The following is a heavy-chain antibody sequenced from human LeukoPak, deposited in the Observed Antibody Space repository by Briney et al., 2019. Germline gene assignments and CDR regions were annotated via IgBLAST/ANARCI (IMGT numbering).Heavy chain of an antibody. V-gene: IGHV1-69*05. D-gene: IGHD3-3*01. CDR3: ARGGGADFWSGGDAFDI. Sequence: ASVKVSCKASGGTFSSYAISWVRQAPGHGLEWMGGIIPIFGTANYAQKFQGRVTITTDESTSTAYMELSSLRSEDTAVYYCARGGGADFWSGGDAFDIWGQGTMVTVSS. CDR2: IIPIFGTA. CDR1: GGTFSSYA. J-gene: IGHJ3*02.